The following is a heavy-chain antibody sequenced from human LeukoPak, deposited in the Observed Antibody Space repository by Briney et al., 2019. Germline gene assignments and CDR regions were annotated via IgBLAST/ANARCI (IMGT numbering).Heavy chain of an antibody. J-gene: IGHJ4*02. CDR1: GFTFSSYG. CDR2: IRYDGSNK. Sequence: GGSLRLSCAASGFTFSSYGMHWVRQAPGKGLGWVAFIRYDGSNKYYADSVKGRSTISRDNSKNTLYLQMNSLRAEDTAVYYCAKDLPMYYDFWSGLFDYWGQGTLVTVSS. CDR3: AKDLPMYYDFWSGLFDY. V-gene: IGHV3-30*02. D-gene: IGHD3-3*01.